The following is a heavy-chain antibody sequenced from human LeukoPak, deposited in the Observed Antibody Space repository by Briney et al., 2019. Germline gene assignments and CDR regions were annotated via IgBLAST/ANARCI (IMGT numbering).Heavy chain of an antibody. J-gene: IGHJ4*02. D-gene: IGHD3-3*02. CDR1: GFTFSTYA. Sequence: GGSLRLSCAASGFTFSTYAMSWVRQAPGKGLGWVSATSGSGDTTYYADSVKGRFTISRDNSKNTLYLQINSLRAGDTAVYYCAKVGSPLGPPFDYWGQGTLVTVSS. V-gene: IGHV3-23*01. CDR3: AKVGSPLGPPFDY. CDR2: TSGSGDTT.